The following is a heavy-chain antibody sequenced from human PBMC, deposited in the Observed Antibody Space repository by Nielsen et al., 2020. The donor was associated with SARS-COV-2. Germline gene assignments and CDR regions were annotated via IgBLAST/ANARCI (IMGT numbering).Heavy chain of an antibody. CDR3: ARGNGWGSYFDY. Sequence: ESLKISCAASGFTFNNYAMSWVRQAPGKGLEWVSTFSGNGDDTYYADSVKGRFTISRDNSKNTLYLQMNSLRAEDTAVYYCARGNGWGSYFDYWGQGTLVTVSS. CDR2: FSGNGDDT. D-gene: IGHD7-27*01. CDR1: GFTFNNYA. J-gene: IGHJ4*02. V-gene: IGHV3-23*01.